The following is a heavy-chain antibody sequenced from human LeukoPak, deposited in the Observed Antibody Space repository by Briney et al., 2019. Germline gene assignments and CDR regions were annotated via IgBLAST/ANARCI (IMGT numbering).Heavy chain of an antibody. J-gene: IGHJ4*02. D-gene: IGHD3-3*01. Sequence: PSETLSLTCAVYGGSFKDNYWSWIRRPPGKGLEWIGEINHSGTTNYNPSLKSRVTMSLDTSKNQLSLKLNSVTAADTAVYYCASVPLRFLEPFDSWAQGTLVTVSS. CDR2: INHSGTT. V-gene: IGHV4-34*01. CDR1: GGSFKDNY. CDR3: ASVPLRFLEPFDS.